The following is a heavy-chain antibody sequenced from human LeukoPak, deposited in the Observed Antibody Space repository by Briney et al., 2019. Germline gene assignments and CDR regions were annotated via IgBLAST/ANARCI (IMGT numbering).Heavy chain of an antibody. CDR2: ISDSGGRT. V-gene: IGHV3-23*01. CDR3: AKRGVVIRVILVGFHKEAYYFDS. CDR1: GITLSNYG. Sequence: GGSLRPSCAVSGITLSNYGMGWVRQAPGKGLEWVAGISDSGGRTNYADSVKGRFTISRDNPKNTLYLQMNSLRAEDTAVYFCAKRGVVIRVILVGFHKEAYYFDSWGQGALVTVFS. D-gene: IGHD3-22*01. J-gene: IGHJ4*02.